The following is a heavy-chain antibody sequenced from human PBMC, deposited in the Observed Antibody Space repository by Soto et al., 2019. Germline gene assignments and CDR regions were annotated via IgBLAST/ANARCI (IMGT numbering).Heavy chain of an antibody. CDR3: VKRGRNWGAFDF. J-gene: IGHJ3*01. CDR2: IGGTDGDSAGVP. V-gene: IGHV3-23*01. Sequence: VQLLESGGDLVQPGGSLRLSCVASGFILNNYAMSWVRQAPGKGLEWVSTIGGTDGDSAGVPWDEDSVKGRFTISRDSSANTLFLPMDNLRAEDSALYYCVKRGRNWGAFDFWGQGTTVVVSS. D-gene: IGHD7-27*01. CDR1: GFILNNYA.